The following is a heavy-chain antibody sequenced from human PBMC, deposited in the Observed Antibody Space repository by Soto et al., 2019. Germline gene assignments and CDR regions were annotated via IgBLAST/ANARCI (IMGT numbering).Heavy chain of an antibody. CDR2: ISSSGSTI. CDR1: GFTFSDYY. Sequence: GVSLIRSSAASGFTFSDYYQSRIRQAPGKGQERVSYISSSGSTIYYADSVKGRFTISRVNAKNSLYLQMNSLRAEDTAMYYYERVDTLDKSWGRRT. J-gene: IGHJ5*02. CDR3: ERVDTLDKS. D-gene: IGHD5-18*01. V-gene: IGHV3-11*01.